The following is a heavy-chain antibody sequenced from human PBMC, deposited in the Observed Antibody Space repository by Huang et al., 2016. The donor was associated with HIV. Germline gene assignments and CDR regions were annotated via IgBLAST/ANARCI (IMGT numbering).Heavy chain of an antibody. CDR1: GFTFSTYS. D-gene: IGHD6-13*01. J-gene: IGHJ4*02. Sequence: EVQLVESGGGLVKPGGSLRLSCAASGFTFSTYSMNWVRQATGKGLEWVSASSTVSRYIYYADSVRGRFTISRDNAKNSLYLQMNSLRAEDTAVYYCALYSNSWYPNYWGQGTLVTVSS. CDR2: SSTVSRYI. V-gene: IGHV3-21*01. CDR3: ALYSNSWYPNY.